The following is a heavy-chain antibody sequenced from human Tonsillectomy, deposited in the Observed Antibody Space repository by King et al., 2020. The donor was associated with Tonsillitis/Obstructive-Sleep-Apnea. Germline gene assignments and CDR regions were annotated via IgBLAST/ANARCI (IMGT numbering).Heavy chain of an antibody. CDR1: GYTFTGYY. V-gene: IGHV1-2*02. J-gene: IGHJ4*02. CDR2: INPNNSGT. D-gene: IGHD4-17*01. CDR3: TRRTVTDGFDY. Sequence: QLVQSGVEVKKPGASVKVSCKASGYTFTGYYMHWVRQAPGQGLEWMGWINPNNSGTKYAQKFQGRVTVTRDTSISTAYMELSSLRSDDTAVYYCTRRTVTDGFDYWGQGTLVTVSS.